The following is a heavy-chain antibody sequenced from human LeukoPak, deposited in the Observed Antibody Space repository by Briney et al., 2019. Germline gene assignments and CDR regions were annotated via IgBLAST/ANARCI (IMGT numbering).Heavy chain of an antibody. CDR2: INHSGST. J-gene: IGHJ4*02. D-gene: IGHD2-15*01. CDR3: AXAPXVVRGSPLDY. CDR1: GGSFSGYY. Sequence: SETLSLTCAVYGGSFSGYYWSWIRQPPGKGLEWIGEINHSGSTNYNPSLKSRVTISVDTSKNQFSLKLSSVTAADTAVYYCAXAPXVVRGSPLDYWGQGTLVTVSS. V-gene: IGHV4-34*01.